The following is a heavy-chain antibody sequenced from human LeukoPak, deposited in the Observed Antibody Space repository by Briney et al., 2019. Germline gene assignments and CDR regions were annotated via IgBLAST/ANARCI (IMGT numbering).Heavy chain of an antibody. CDR3: ARGTIVRGVIYS. CDR2: MNPNSGNT. CDR1: GYTFTGYY. V-gene: IGHV1-8*02. D-gene: IGHD3-10*01. Sequence: ASVKVSCKASGYTFTGYYMHWVRQAPGQGLEWMGWMNPNSGNTGYAQKFQGRATMTRNTSISTAYMELSSLRSEDTAVYFCARGTIVRGVIYSWGQGTLVTVSS. J-gene: IGHJ4*02.